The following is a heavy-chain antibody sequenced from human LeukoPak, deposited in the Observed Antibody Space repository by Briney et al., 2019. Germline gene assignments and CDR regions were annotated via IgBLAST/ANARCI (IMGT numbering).Heavy chain of an antibody. Sequence: GGSLRLSCAASGFTFSSYAMHWVRQAPCKGLEWVAVISYDGSNKYYADSVKGRFTISRDNSKNTLYLQMNSLRAEDTAVYYCAKDPSYYYDSSGYSSFDYGGQGTLVTVSS. D-gene: IGHD3-22*01. V-gene: IGHV3-30-3*01. CDR1: GFTFSSYA. CDR2: ISYDGSNK. J-gene: IGHJ4*02. CDR3: AKDPSYYYDSSGYSSFDY.